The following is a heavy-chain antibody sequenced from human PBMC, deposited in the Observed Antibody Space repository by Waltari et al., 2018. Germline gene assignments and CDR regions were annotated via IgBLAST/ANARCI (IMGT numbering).Heavy chain of an antibody. CDR3: ARAQWLVRASNWFDP. Sequence: QVQLQESGPGLVKPSETLSLPCAVSGYSISSGYSWGWIRQPPGKGLEWIGSIYHSGSTYYNPSLKSRVTISVDTSKNQFSLKLSSVTAADTAVYYCARAQWLVRASNWFDPWGQGTLVTVSS. CDR1: GYSISSGYS. V-gene: IGHV4-38-2*01. J-gene: IGHJ5*02. CDR2: IYHSGST. D-gene: IGHD6-19*01.